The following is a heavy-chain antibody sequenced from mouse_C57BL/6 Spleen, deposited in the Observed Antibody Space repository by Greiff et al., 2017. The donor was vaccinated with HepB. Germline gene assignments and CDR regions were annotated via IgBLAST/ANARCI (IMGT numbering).Heavy chain of an antibody. J-gene: IGHJ3*01. V-gene: IGHV5-6*01. CDR1: GFTFSSYG. D-gene: IGHD2-12*01. CDR3: ARQGCYSWCAY. Sequence: EVQGVESGGDLVKPGGSLKLSCAASGFTFSSYGMSWVRQTPDKRLEWVATISSGGSYTYYPDSVKGRFTISRDNAKNTLYLQMSSLKSEDTAMYYCARQGCYSWCAYWGQGTLVTVSA. CDR2: ISSGGSYT.